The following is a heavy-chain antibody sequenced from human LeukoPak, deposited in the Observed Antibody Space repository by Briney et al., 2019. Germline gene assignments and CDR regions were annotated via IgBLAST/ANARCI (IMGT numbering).Heavy chain of an antibody. CDR2: INPNSGGT. CDR3: AREGMGSSSPFDY. D-gene: IGHD6-6*01. CDR1: GYTFTGYY. J-gene: IGHJ4*02. Sequence: ASVKVSCKASGYTFTGYYMHWVRQAPGQGLEWMGWINPNSGGTNYAQKFQGRVTMTRDTSISTAYMELSRLRSGDTAVYYCAREGMGSSSPFDYWGQGTLVTVSS. V-gene: IGHV1-2*02.